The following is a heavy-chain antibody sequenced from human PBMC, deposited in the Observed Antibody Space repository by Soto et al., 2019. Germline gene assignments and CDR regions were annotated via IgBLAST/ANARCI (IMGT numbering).Heavy chain of an antibody. CDR3: ARDGSTSWYSYDYHGMDV. CDR1: GFTFRTYW. Sequence: EVQLVESGGGLVQPGGSLRLSCGASGFTFRTYWLSWVRQVPGKGLELVANINQDGSEKNYVDSVKGRFTISRDNAKNSLHLQMSSLRAEDTALYYCARDGSTSWYSYDYHGMDVWGQGTTVTVSS. CDR2: INQDGSEK. V-gene: IGHV3-7*05. D-gene: IGHD5-18*01. J-gene: IGHJ6*02.